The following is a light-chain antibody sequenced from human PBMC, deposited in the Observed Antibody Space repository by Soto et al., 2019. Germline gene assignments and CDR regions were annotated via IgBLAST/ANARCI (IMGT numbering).Light chain of an antibody. Sequence: DIHLTQSPSTLSASAGDRVTITCRASQSIGRLLAWYQQRPGKAPQLLILDASTLESGVPPRFSGSGSGTEFTLTITSLQPEDFATYYCQHYNSSLGTFGQGTKLEIK. V-gene: IGKV1-5*01. CDR1: QSIGRL. J-gene: IGKJ2*01. CDR2: DAS. CDR3: QHYNSSLGT.